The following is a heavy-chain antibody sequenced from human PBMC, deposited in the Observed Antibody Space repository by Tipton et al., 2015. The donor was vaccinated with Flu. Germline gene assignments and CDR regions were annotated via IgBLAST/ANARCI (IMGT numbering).Heavy chain of an antibody. J-gene: IGHJ4*02. V-gene: IGHV6-1*01. CDR2: TYYTSKWNN. CDR1: GDSVSRNSAA. Sequence: GLVKTSQTLSLTCAISGDSVSRNSAAWNWIRQSPSRGLEWLGRTYYTSKWNNDYAVAVRGRITVNPETSKNQFYQHLNSVTPEDTAIYYCARGSLASNFDYWRQGTLVTVSS. CDR3: ARGSLASNFDY.